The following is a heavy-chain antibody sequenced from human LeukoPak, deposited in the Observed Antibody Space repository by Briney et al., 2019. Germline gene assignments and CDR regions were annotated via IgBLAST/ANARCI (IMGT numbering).Heavy chain of an antibody. D-gene: IGHD1-26*01. CDR2: IYYSGST. Sequence: SETLSLTCTVSGCSISSYYWSWIRQPPGKGLEWIGYIYYSGSTNYCPSLKSRVSISLDTSKNQFSLKLSSVTAADTAVYYCARSSLMVGATLFDYWGQGTLVTVSS. J-gene: IGHJ4*02. CDR3: ARSSLMVGATLFDY. CDR1: GCSISSYY. V-gene: IGHV4-59*08.